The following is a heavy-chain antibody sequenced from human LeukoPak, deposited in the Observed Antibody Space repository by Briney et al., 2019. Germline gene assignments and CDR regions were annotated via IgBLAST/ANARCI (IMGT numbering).Heavy chain of an antibody. CDR3: ARATYDSSGYYAEFDY. CDR2: ISSSSSYI. CDR1: GFTFSSYS. D-gene: IGHD3-22*01. V-gene: IGHV3-21*01. Sequence: GGSLRLSCAASGFTFSSYSMNWVRQAPGKGLEWVSSISSSSSYIYYADSVKGRFTISRDNAMNSLYLQMNSLRAEDTAVYYCARATYDSSGYYAEFDYWGQGTLVTVSS. J-gene: IGHJ4*02.